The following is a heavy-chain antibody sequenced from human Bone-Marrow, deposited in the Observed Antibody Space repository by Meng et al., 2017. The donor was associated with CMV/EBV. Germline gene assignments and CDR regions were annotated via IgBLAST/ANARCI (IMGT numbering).Heavy chain of an antibody. V-gene: IGHV4-34*01. D-gene: IGHD3-16*02. CDR1: DGSFSGYY. J-gene: IGHJ5*02. Sequence: SETLSLTCAMYDGSFSGYYWTWIRQPPGKGLEWIGEINHGGSTNYNPSLKSRVTISVDTSKNQFSLKLSSVIAADTATYYCAKAGETILVIVFDPWGQGTLVTVSS. CDR3: AKAGETILVIVFDP. CDR2: INHGGST.